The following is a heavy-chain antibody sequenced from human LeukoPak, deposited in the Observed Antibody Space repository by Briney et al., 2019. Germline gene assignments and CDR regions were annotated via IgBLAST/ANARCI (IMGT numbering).Heavy chain of an antibody. Sequence: GASVKVSCKVSGYTLTELSMHWVRQAPGKGLEWMGGFDPEDGETIYAQKFQGRVAMTEDTSTDTAYMELSSLRSEDTAVYYCATHTPELLWSGELLIWGQGTLVTVSS. CDR2: FDPEDGET. J-gene: IGHJ4*02. V-gene: IGHV1-24*01. CDR3: ATHTPELLWSGELLI. CDR1: GYTLTELS. D-gene: IGHD3-10*01.